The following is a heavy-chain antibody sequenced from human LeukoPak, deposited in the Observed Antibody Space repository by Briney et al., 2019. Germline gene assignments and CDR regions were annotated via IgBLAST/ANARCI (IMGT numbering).Heavy chain of an antibody. J-gene: IGHJ4*02. V-gene: IGHV3-11*01. CDR2: ISSSGSTI. D-gene: IGHD3-16*02. CDR1: GFTFSDYY. CDR3: ARGAYVWGSYRYFDY. Sequence: TLRLSCAASGFTFSDYYMSCIREAPGKGLEWGSYISSSGSTIYYADSVKGRFTISRDNAKNSLYLQMNSLRAEDTAVYYCARGAYVWGSYRYFDYWGQGTLVTVSS.